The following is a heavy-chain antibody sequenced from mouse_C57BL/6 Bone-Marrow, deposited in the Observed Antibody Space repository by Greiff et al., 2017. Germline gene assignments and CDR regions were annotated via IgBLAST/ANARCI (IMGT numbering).Heavy chain of an antibody. Sequence: VQLKESGGGLVQPGGSLKLSCAASGFTFSDYYMYWVRQTPEKRLEWVAYISNGGGSTYYPDTVKGRFTISIDNATNTLYLQMSRLKSEDTAMYYCARQGWLLYAMDYWGQGTSVTVSS. CDR2: ISNGGGST. D-gene: IGHD2-3*01. V-gene: IGHV5-12*01. J-gene: IGHJ4*01. CDR1: GFTFSDYY. CDR3: ARQGWLLYAMDY.